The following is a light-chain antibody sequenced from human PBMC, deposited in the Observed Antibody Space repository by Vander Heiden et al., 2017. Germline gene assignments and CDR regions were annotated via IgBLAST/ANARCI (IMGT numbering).Light chain of an antibody. CDR1: QGINSY. J-gene: IGKJ2*02. CDR2: AAS. Sequence: IQLTQSPSSLSASVGDRVTITCRASQGINSYLAWYQQKPGKAPNLLIYAASTLQSGVPSRFSGSGSGTDFTLTISSLQPEDFATYYCQQLKSYPRTFGQGTKLDIK. CDR3: QQLKSYPRT. V-gene: IGKV1-9*01.